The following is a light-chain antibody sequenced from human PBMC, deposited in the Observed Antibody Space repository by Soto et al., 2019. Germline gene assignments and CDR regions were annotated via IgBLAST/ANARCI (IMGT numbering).Light chain of an antibody. CDR3: SSYTSSSPVV. CDR1: SSDVGGYNY. V-gene: IGLV2-14*01. J-gene: IGLJ2*01. Sequence: QSVLTQPASVSGSPGQSITISCTGTSSDVGGYNYVSWYQQHPGKAPKLMIYDVSNRPSGVSNRFSGAKSGNTASLTISGLQAEDEDDYYCSSYTSSSPVVVGGGTKVTVL. CDR2: DVS.